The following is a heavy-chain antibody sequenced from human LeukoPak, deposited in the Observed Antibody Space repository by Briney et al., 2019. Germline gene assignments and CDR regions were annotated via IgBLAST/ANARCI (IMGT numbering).Heavy chain of an antibody. CDR2: INPSGGST. CDR1: GYTFTSYY. V-gene: IGHV1-46*01. D-gene: IGHD6-13*01. CDR3: ARGNIVRYSSSWPFDY. J-gene: IGHJ4*02. Sequence: ALVKVSCKASGYTFTSYYMHWVRQAPGQGLEWMGIINPSGGSTNYAQKFQGRVTMTRDTSTSTVYMELSSLRSEDTAVYYCARGNIVRYSSSWPFDYWGQGTLVTVSS.